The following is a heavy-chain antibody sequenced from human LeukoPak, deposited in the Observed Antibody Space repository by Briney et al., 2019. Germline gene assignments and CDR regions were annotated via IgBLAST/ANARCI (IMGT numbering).Heavy chain of an antibody. Sequence: PGGSLRLSCAASGFTFSSYGMHWVRQAPGKGLEWVAFIRYDGSNKYYADSVKGRFTSSRDNSKNTLYLQMNSLRAEDTAVYYCAKDPYSGSYYYMDVWGKGTTVTVSS. J-gene: IGHJ6*03. V-gene: IGHV3-30*02. CDR3: AKDPYSGSYYYMDV. D-gene: IGHD1-26*01. CDR1: GFTFSSYG. CDR2: IRYDGSNK.